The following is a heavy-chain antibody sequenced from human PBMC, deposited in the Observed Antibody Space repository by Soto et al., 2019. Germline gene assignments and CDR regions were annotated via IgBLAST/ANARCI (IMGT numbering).Heavy chain of an antibody. CDR3: TTDQSDVLRYFDWLSASYYYYGMDV. CDR2: IKSKTDGGTT. D-gene: IGHD3-9*01. V-gene: IGHV3-15*01. Sequence: GGSLRLSCAASGFTFSNAWMSWVRQAPGKGLEWVGRIKSKTDGGTTDYAAPVKGRFTISRDDSKNTLYLQMNSLKTEDTAVYYCTTDQSDVLRYFDWLSASYYYYGMDVWGQGTTVTVSS. CDR1: GFTFSNAW. J-gene: IGHJ6*02.